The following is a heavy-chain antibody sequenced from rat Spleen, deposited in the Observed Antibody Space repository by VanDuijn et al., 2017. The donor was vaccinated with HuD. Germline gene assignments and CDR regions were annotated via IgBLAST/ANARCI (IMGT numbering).Heavy chain of an antibody. J-gene: IGHJ4*01. CDR2: INYDGRST. CDR3: ARHGRGGTARYYVFDA. Sequence: EVQLVESDGGLVQPGRSLKLSCAASGFIFSDHYVAWVRQTPTEGLEWVATINYDGRSTFYRDSVRDRFTISRDNGKSILYLQMDSLKSEDTATYYCARHGRGGTARYYVFDAWGQGASVTVSS. V-gene: IGHV5-29*01. D-gene: IGHD4-3*01. CDR1: GFIFSDHY.